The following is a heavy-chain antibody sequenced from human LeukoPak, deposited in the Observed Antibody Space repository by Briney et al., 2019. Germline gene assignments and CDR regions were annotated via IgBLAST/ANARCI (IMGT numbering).Heavy chain of an antibody. D-gene: IGHD6-19*01. Sequence: GRSLRLSCAASGFTFSSYAMHWVRQAPGKGLEWVAVISYDGSNKYYADSVKGRFTISRDNSKNTLYLQMNSLRAEDPAVDYCXSAXVAGTQEYFQHWGQGTLVTVSS. J-gene: IGHJ1*01. CDR2: ISYDGSNK. CDR1: GFTFSSYA. V-gene: IGHV3-30*04. CDR3: XSAXVAGTQEYFQH.